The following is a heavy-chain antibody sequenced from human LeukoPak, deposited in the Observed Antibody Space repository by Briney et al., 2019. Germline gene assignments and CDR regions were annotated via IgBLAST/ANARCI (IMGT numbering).Heavy chain of an antibody. CDR1: GGSXXXGGYS. J-gene: IGHJ4*02. CDR3: ARLMTSCSSTSCYDY. V-gene: IGHV4-30-2*01. CDR2: IYHSGST. D-gene: IGHD2-2*01. Sequence: SXTXXXXGGSXXXGGYSWSWIRQPPGKGLEWIGYIYHSGSTYYNPSLKSRVTISVDRSKNQFSLKLSSVTAADTAVYYCARLMTSCSSTSCYDYWGQGTLVTVSS.